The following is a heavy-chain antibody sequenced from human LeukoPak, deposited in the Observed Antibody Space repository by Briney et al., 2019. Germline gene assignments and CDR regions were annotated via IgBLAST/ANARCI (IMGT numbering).Heavy chain of an antibody. CDR3: ARTLRLRTPRAFDI. D-gene: IGHD5-12*01. J-gene: IGHJ3*02. CDR2: IHEDGSDK. CDR1: GFTFSSYW. V-gene: IGHV3-7*05. Sequence: GGSLRLSCVVSGFTFSSYWMNWVRQAPGKGLDWVASIHEDGSDKYYVDSVKGRFTISRDNAKNSLYLQMNSLRAEDTAVYYCARTLRLRTPRAFDIWGQGTMVTVSS.